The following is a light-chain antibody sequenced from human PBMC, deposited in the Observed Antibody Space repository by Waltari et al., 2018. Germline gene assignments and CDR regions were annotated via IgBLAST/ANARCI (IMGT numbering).Light chain of an antibody. CDR3: SSYTSTNTPYV. CDR1: TSDIGASSF. J-gene: IGLJ1*01. Sequence: QSALTQPASVSGSPGQSITISCAGTTSDIGASSFVSWYQQHPGKAPKLIIFDVSNRPSGVSNRFSGSKSGNTASLTISGLQADDEAIYFCSSYTSTNTPYVFGTGTEVSFL. CDR2: DVS. V-gene: IGLV2-14*03.